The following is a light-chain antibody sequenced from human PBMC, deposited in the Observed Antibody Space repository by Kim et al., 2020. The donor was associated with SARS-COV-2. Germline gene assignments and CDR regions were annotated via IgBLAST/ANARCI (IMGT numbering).Light chain of an antibody. J-gene: IGLJ2*01. CDR3: QSYDSSLRVV. Sequence: GQRGTISCPGSSSNIGAGNDVHWDQQLPGTAPKLLIYGNSNRPSGVPDRFSGSKSGTSASLAITGLQAEDEADYYCQSYDSSLRVVFGGGTKLTVL. CDR1: SSNIGAGND. CDR2: GNS. V-gene: IGLV1-40*01.